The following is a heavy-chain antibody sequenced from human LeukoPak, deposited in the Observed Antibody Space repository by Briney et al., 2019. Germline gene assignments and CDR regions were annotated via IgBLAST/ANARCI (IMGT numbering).Heavy chain of an antibody. CDR1: GFTFDDYG. V-gene: IGHV3-20*04. D-gene: IGHD4-17*01. CDR3: ARATTLTDGDYDLIRYYYYYMDV. CDR2: INWSGGST. J-gene: IGHJ6*03. Sequence: GGSLRLSCAASGFTFDDYGMSWVRQAPGKGLEWVSGINWSGGSTGYADSVKGRFTISRDNAKNSLYLQMNSLRAEDTAVYYCARATTLTDGDYDLIRYYYYYMDVWGKGTTVTISS.